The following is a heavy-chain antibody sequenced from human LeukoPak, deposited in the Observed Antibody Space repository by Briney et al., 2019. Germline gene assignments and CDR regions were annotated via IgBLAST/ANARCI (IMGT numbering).Heavy chain of an antibody. CDR1: GGSISSYD. Sequence: PSETLSLTCTVSGGSISSYDWSWIRQSPGKGLEWIGYIYYSGSTNYNPSLKSRVTISVDTSKNQFPLKLSSVTAADTAVYYCARDRIAASDYWGQGTLVTVSS. CDR3: ARDRIAASDY. J-gene: IGHJ4*02. CDR2: IYYSGST. V-gene: IGHV4-59*01. D-gene: IGHD6-25*01.